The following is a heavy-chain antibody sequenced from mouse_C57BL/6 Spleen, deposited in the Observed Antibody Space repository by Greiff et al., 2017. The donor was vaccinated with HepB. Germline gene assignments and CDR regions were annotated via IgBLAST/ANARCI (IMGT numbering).Heavy chain of an antibody. CDR3: ARYYDYDLYYAMDY. Sequence: VKLMESGAELVRPGTSVKMSCKASGYTFTNYWIGWAKQRPGHGLEWIGDIYPGGGYTNYNEKFKGKATLTADKSSSTAYMQFSSLTSEDSAIYYCARYYDYDLYYAMDYWGQGTSVTVSS. CDR1: GYTFTNYW. CDR2: IYPGGGYT. J-gene: IGHJ4*01. D-gene: IGHD2-4*01. V-gene: IGHV1-63*01.